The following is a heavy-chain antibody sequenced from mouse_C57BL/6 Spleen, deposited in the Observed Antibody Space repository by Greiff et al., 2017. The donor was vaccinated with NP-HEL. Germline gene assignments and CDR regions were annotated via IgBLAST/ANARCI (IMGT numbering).Heavy chain of an antibody. V-gene: IGHV1-50*01. J-gene: IGHJ3*01. CDR3: ARGRNLFGFAY. Sequence: QVQLQQPGAELVKPGASVKLSCKASGYTFTSYWMQWVKQRPGQGLEWIGEIDPSVSYTNYNQKFKGKATLTVDTSSSTAYMQLSSLTSEDSAVYYCARGRNLFGFAYWGQGTLVTVSA. CDR1: GYTFTSYW. CDR2: IDPSVSYT. D-gene: IGHD1-1*01.